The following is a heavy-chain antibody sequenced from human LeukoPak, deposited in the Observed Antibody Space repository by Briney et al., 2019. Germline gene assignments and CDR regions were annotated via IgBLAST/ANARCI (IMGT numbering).Heavy chain of an antibody. J-gene: IGHJ3*02. Sequence: GGSLRLSCAASGFTFSSYWMSWVRQAPGKGLEWVANIKQDGSEKCYVDSVKGRFTISRDNSKNTLYLQMNSLGPEDTAVYFCARERQDTVIHSGAFDIWGQGTMVTVSS. CDR1: GFTFSSYW. V-gene: IGHV3-7*01. D-gene: IGHD2-21*02. CDR2: IKQDGSEK. CDR3: ARERQDTVIHSGAFDI.